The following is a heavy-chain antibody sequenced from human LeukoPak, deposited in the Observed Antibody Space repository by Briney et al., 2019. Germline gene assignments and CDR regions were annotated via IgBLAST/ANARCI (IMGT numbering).Heavy chain of an antibody. D-gene: IGHD2-15*01. CDR1: GGSISSYY. J-gene: IGHJ4*02. V-gene: IGHV4-59*08. Sequence: SETLSLTCTVSGGSISSYYWSWIRQPPGKGLEWIGYVFYTGDTNSNPSLKSRVTMSLDTSKNQLSLRLTSVTAADTAVYYCARHPFATPFDHWGRGTLVTVSS. CDR3: ARHPFATPFDH. CDR2: VFYTGDT.